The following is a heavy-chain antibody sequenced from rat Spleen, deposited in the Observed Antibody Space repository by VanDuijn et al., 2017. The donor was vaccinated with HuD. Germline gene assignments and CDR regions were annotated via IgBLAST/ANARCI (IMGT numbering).Heavy chain of an antibody. Sequence: EVQLVESGGGLVQPGGSLKLSCVASGFTFNNYWMTWIRQVPGKGLEWVASITNASGRTYYPDSVKGRFTLSRDNAKSTLYLQMGSLRSDDTATYYCTTYSDYATSPFAYWGRGVMVIVSS. J-gene: IGHJ2*01. D-gene: IGHD1-6*01. CDR3: TTYSDYATSPFAY. CDR2: ITNASGRT. V-gene: IGHV5-31*01. CDR1: GFTFNNYW.